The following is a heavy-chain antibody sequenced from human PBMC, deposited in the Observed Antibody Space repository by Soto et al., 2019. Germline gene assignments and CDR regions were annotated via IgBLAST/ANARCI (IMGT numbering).Heavy chain of an antibody. Sequence: GASVKVSCKASGYTFTSYGISWVRQAPGQGLEWMGWISAYNGNTNYAQKLQGRVTMTTDTSTSTAYMELRSLRSDDTAVYYCARALRYFDWLPHYFDYWGQGTLVTAPQ. J-gene: IGHJ4*02. CDR2: ISAYNGNT. D-gene: IGHD3-9*01. CDR3: ARALRYFDWLPHYFDY. CDR1: GYTFTSYG. V-gene: IGHV1-18*01.